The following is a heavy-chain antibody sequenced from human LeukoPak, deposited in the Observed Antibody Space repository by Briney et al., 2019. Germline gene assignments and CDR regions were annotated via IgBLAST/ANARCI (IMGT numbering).Heavy chain of an antibody. J-gene: IGHJ3*02. Sequence: GGSLRLSCVASGFNFNNYDLHWVRQAPGKGLEWVANIKQDGSEKYYVDSVKGRFTISRDNAKNSLYLQMNSLRAEDTAVYYCAREGGGETGAFDIWGQGTMVTVSS. CDR1: GFNFNNYD. CDR2: IKQDGSEK. D-gene: IGHD2-21*01. CDR3: AREGGGETGAFDI. V-gene: IGHV3-7*01.